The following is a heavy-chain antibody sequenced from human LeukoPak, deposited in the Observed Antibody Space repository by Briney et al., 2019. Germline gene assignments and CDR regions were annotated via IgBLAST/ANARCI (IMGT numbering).Heavy chain of an antibody. D-gene: IGHD3-22*01. CDR2: ISSTSTNI. Sequence: GGSLRLSCAASGFTFSDYSMEWVRQARGKGLEWIPYISSTSTNIYYADSVRGRFTTSRDKAKNSLYLQMNSLRAEDTAVYYCARGCGLHLSPAPSYYDSRCRYFDAWGQGTLVTVSS. CDR1: GFTFSDYS. V-gene: IGHV3-48*01. CDR3: ARGCGLHLSPAPSYYDSRCRYFDA. J-gene: IGHJ5*02.